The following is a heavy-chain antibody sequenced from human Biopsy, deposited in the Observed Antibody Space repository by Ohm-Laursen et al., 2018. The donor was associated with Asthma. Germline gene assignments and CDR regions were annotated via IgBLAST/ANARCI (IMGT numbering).Heavy chain of an antibody. Sequence: SLRLSCTASRFTVSRDHMFWVRQAPGKGLEWVSVIYSGGTSDTADSVRGRFTISRDFYKNTLYLQMDSLRAEDTAVYYCARGDSSGWSHYYFDYWGQGTLVTVSS. J-gene: IGHJ4*02. CDR3: ARGDSSGWSHYYFDY. CDR2: IYSGGTS. V-gene: IGHV3-53*01. D-gene: IGHD6-19*01. CDR1: RFTVSRDH.